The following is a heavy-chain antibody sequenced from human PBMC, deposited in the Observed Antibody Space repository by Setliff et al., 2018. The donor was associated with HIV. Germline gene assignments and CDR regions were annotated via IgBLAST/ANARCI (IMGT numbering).Heavy chain of an antibody. Sequence: ASVKVSCKASGYTFTGYYMHWVRQAPGQGLEWMGWINPNSGGTNYAQKFQGWVTMTRDTSISTAYMELSRLRSDDTAVYYCARGPSITMTNDAFDIWGQGTMVTVSS. CDR1: GYTFTGYY. J-gene: IGHJ3*02. CDR2: INPNSGGT. D-gene: IGHD3-22*01. V-gene: IGHV1-2*04. CDR3: ARGPSITMTNDAFDI.